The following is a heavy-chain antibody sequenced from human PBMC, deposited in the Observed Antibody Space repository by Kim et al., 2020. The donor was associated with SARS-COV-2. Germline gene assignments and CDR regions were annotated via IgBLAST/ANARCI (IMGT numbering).Heavy chain of an antibody. CDR2: IKQDGSQK. Sequence: GGSLRLSCAASGFTFSGYWMSWVRQAPGKGLEWVANIKQDGSQKYYMDSVKGRFTISRDNAKNSLYLQMNSLGGEDTAVYYCAMGDRGGAAGMDVWGQGT. CDR1: GFTFSGYW. D-gene: IGHD3-10*01. CDR3: AMGDRGGAAGMDV. J-gene: IGHJ6*02. V-gene: IGHV3-7*01.